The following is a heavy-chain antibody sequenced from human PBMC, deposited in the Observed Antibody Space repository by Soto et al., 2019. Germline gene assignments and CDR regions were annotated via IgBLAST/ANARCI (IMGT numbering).Heavy chain of an antibody. D-gene: IGHD1-26*01. J-gene: IGHJ4*02. Sequence: QVQVVQTGAEVKKPGASVKVSCKTSGYTFTSNAIHWVRQAPGQRPEWMGWIIAGNGNTKYSHKFQGRVTITTDTSASTAYMELSSLRSEDTAIYYCARGSGSNFPSFDHWGQGTLVTVSS. CDR3: ARGSGSNFPSFDH. V-gene: IGHV1-3*01. CDR1: GYTFTSNA. CDR2: IIAGNGNT.